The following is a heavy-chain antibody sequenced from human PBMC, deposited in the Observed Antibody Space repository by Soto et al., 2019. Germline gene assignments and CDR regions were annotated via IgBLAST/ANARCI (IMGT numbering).Heavy chain of an antibody. CDR3: ARVVVVAATNYYYYMDV. Sequence: ETLSLTCTVSGGSISSYYWSWIRQPPGKGLEWIGYIYYSGSTNYNPSLKSRVTISVDTSKNQFSLKLSSVTAADTAVYYCARVVVVAATNYYYYMDVWGKGTTVTVSS. CDR1: GGSISSYY. D-gene: IGHD2-15*01. V-gene: IGHV4-59*01. CDR2: IYYSGST. J-gene: IGHJ6*03.